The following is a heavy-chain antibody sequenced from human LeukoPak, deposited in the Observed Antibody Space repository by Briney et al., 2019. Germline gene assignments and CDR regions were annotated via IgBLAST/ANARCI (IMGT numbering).Heavy chain of an antibody. Sequence: SETLSLTCTVSGGSISSYYWSWIRQPPGKGLEWIGYIYYSGSTYYNPSLRSRVTISVDTSKNQFSLKLSSVTAADTAVYYCARTRYYYNSRSYGAPYYFDYWGQGTLVTVSS. CDR2: IYYSGST. D-gene: IGHD3-10*01. J-gene: IGHJ4*02. V-gene: IGHV4-59*08. CDR3: ARTRYYYNSRSYGAPYYFDY. CDR1: GGSISSYY.